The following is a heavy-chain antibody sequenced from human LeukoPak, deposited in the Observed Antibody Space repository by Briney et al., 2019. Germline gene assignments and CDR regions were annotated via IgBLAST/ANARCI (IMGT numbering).Heavy chain of an antibody. Sequence: PGGSLRLSCAASGFTFSSYGMHWVRQGPGKGLEWGAFIRYDGSKKYYADSVKGRFTISRDNSKNTLYLQMNSLRAEDTAVYYCAKVLPDYYDSSGPGYYWGQGTLVTVSS. V-gene: IGHV3-30*02. J-gene: IGHJ4*02. D-gene: IGHD3-22*01. CDR3: AKVLPDYYDSSGPGYY. CDR2: IRYDGSKK. CDR1: GFTFSSYG.